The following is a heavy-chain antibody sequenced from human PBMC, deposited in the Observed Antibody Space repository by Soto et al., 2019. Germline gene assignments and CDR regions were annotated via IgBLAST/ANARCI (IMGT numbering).Heavy chain of an antibody. D-gene: IGHD3-16*01. V-gene: IGHV3-30*04. CDR2: ISYDGSNK. CDR3: ARDLGEGLREDYYYYGMDV. J-gene: IGHJ6*02. CDR1: GFTFSNYA. Sequence: GGSLSLSCAASGFTFSNYAMHWVRQAPGKGLEWVAVISYDGSNKYYTDSVRGRFSISRDNSKNTLFLQMNSLRGEDTAVYFCARDLGEGLREDYYYYGMDVWGQGTTVTVSS.